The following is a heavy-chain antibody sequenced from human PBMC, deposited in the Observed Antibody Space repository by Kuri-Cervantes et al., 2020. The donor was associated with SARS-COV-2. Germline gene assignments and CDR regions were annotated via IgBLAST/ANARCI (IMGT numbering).Heavy chain of an antibody. CDR3: ARDPPASYSRPMYYFDY. Sequence: ASVKVSCKVSGYTLTELSMHWVRQAPGKGLEWMGGFDPEDGETIYAQKFQGRVTMTEDTSTDTAYMELSSLRSEDTAVYYCARDPPASYSRPMYYFDYWGQGTLVTVSS. D-gene: IGHD6-13*01. CDR1: GYTLTELS. J-gene: IGHJ4*02. V-gene: IGHV1-24*01. CDR2: FDPEDGET.